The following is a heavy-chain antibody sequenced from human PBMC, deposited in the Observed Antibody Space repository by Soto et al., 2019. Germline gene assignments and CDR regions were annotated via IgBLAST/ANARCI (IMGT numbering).Heavy chain of an antibody. D-gene: IGHD3-16*02. J-gene: IGHJ3*02. V-gene: IGHV4-59*01. CDR3: ARDLSGAFGELSVQHGFDI. CDR2: IYYSGST. Sequence: GLLRQKPGKGLEWIGYIYYSGSTNYNPALKSRVTISVDTSKKQFPLKLSSVTAADTALYYCARDLSGAFGELSVQHGFDICGEGTMGT.